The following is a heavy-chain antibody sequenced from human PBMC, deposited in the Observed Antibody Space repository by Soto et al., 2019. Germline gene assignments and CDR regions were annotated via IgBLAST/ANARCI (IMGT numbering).Heavy chain of an antibody. CDR3: ARDSNDYSNYRIPMDV. J-gene: IGHJ6*02. Sequence: SVKVSCKASGGTFSSYAISWVRQAPGQGLEWMGGIIPIFGTANYAQKFQGRVTITADKSTSTAYMELSSLRSEDTAVYYCARDSNDYSNYRIPMDVWGQGTTVTVSS. CDR1: GGTFSSYA. CDR2: IIPIFGTA. D-gene: IGHD4-4*01. V-gene: IGHV1-69*06.